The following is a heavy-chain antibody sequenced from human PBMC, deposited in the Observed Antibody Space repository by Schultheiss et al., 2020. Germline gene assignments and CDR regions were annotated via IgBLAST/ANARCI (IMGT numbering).Heavy chain of an antibody. D-gene: IGHD1-1*01. CDR3: AALTRGNYYYYGMDV. Sequence: GGSLRLSCAASGFTFSDHYMDWVRQAPGKGLEWVAVIWYDGSNKYYADSMKGRFTISRDNSKNTLYLQMNSLRAEDTAVYYCAALTRGNYYYYGMDVWGKGTTVTVSS. CDR2: IWYDGSNK. J-gene: IGHJ6*04. V-gene: IGHV3-33*08. CDR1: GFTFSDHY.